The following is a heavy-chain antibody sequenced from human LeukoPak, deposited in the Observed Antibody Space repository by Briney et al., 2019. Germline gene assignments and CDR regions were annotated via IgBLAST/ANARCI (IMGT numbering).Heavy chain of an antibody. J-gene: IGHJ5*02. D-gene: IGHD3-16*02. Sequence: GASVKVSCKASGYTFTSYDINWVRQATGQGLEWMGWMNPNSGNTGYAQKFQGRVTMTRNTSISTAYMELSSLRSGDTAVYYCARAMAVRYRRINWFDPWGQGTLVTVSS. CDR3: ARAMAVRYRRINWFDP. CDR2: MNPNSGNT. CDR1: GYTFTSYD. V-gene: IGHV1-8*01.